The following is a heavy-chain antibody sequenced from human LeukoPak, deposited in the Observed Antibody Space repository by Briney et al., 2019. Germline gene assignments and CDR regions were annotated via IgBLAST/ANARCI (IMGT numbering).Heavy chain of an antibody. CDR3: ARDLVGATVPD. V-gene: IGHV3-53*01. Sequence: GSLRLSCAASGFTVSNNYMTWVRQAPGKGLEWVSVIHIGGDTYYAASVQGRFPISRDNSKNTRYLQMNSLRVEDTAVYYCARDLVGATVPDWGQGTLVTVSS. CDR2: IHIGGDT. CDR1: GFTVSNNY. D-gene: IGHD1-26*01. J-gene: IGHJ4*02.